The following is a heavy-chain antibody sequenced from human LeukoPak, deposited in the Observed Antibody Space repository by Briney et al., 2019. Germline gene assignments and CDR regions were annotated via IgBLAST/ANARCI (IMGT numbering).Heavy chain of an antibody. CDR1: GASISNYY. CDR3: ARTYGSSGLGYFDL. J-gene: IGHJ2*01. V-gene: IGHV4-59*01. D-gene: IGHD6-13*01. CDR2: IYYSGST. Sequence: SETLSLTCTVSGASISNYYWSWIRQPPGGGLEWIGYIYYSGSTNYSPSLKSRLTISVDTSKNQFSLKLSSVTAADTAVYYCARTYGSSGLGYFDLWGRGTLVTVSS.